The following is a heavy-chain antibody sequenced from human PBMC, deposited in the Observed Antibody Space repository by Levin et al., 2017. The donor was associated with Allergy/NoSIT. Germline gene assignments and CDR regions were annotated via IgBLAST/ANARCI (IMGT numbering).Heavy chain of an antibody. V-gene: IGHV3-23*01. J-gene: IGHJ5*02. Sequence: GGSLRLSCAASGFTFSSYGMSWVRQAPGKGLEWVSVISGSGSNTYYADSVKGRFTISRDNSKNTLSLQMNNLRAEDTAVYYCVKDHLDILTGYSTFDPWGQGTLVTVSS. CDR3: VKDHLDILTGYSTFDP. D-gene: IGHD3-9*01. CDR2: ISGSGSNT. CDR1: GFTFSSYG.